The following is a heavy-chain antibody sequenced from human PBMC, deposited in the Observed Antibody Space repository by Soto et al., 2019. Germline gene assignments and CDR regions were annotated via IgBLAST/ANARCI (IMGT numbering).Heavy chain of an antibody. Sequence: GGSLRLSCVGTGLNFDDFAMHWVRQAPGKGLEWVSGITWNSRVLAYADSVKGRFTISRDNARDSLYLQMDSLRDEDTALYYCAKGRYDFWSPYYFDSWGQGTLVTVSS. J-gene: IGHJ4*02. CDR3: AKGRYDFWSPYYFDS. CDR2: ITWNSRVL. D-gene: IGHD3-3*01. V-gene: IGHV3-9*01. CDR1: GLNFDDFA.